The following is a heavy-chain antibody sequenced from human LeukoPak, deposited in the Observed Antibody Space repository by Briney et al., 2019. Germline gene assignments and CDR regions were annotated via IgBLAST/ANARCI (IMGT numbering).Heavy chain of an antibody. J-gene: IGHJ4*02. CDR1: GFTFSTYG. V-gene: IGHV3-49*04. CDR3: TRGAASY. D-gene: IGHD6-13*01. Sequence: GGSLRLSCEASGFTFSTYGMHWVRQAPGKGLEWVGFIGSKAYGGTTEYAASVKGRFTISRDDSKSIAYLQMNSLKTEDTAVYYCTRGAASYWGQGTLVTVSS. CDR2: IGSKAYGGTT.